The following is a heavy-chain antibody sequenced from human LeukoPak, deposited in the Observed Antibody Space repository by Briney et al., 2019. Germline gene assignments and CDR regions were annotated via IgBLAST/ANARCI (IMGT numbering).Heavy chain of an antibody. D-gene: IGHD6-19*01. CDR2: ISSSSSYI. J-gene: IGHJ4*02. CDR3: ARRTSSGWADY. CDR1: GFTFSRYE. V-gene: IGHV3-21*01. Sequence: GGSLRLSCAASGFTFSRYEMNWVRQAPGKGLEWVSSISSSSSYIYYADSVKGRFTISRDNAKNSLYLQMNSLRAEDTAVYYCARRTSSGWADYWGQGTLVTVSS.